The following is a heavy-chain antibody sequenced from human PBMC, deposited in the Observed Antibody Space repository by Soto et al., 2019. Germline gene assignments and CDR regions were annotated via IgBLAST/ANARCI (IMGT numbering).Heavy chain of an antibody. J-gene: IGHJ6*02. Sequence: QLQLQESGPGLVKPSETLSLTCTVSGGSISSSSYYWGWIRQPPGKGLEWIGSIYYSGSTYYNPSLKSRVTISVDTSKNQFSLKLSSVTAADTAVYYCARHNQWFGDHEGMDVWGQGTTVTVSS. CDR3: ARHNQWFGDHEGMDV. CDR2: IYYSGST. CDR1: GGSISSSSYY. V-gene: IGHV4-39*01. D-gene: IGHD3-10*01.